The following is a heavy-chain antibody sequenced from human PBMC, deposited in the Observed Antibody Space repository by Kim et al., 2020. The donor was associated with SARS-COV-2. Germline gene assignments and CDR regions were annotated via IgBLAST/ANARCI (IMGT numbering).Heavy chain of an antibody. CDR1: GFTVSSNY. Sequence: GGSLRLSCAASGFTVSSNYMSWVRQAPGKGLEWVSVIYSGGSTYYADSVKGRFTISRDNSKNTLYLQMNSLRAEDTAVYYCARGARQYDILTGYYSWGMDVWGQGTTVTVSS. CDR2: IYSGGST. D-gene: IGHD3-9*01. V-gene: IGHV3-53*01. CDR3: ARGARQYDILTGYYSWGMDV. J-gene: IGHJ6*02.